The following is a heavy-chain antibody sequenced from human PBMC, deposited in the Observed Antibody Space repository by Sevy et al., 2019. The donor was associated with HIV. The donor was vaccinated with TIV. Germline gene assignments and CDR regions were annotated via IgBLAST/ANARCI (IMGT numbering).Heavy chain of an antibody. CDR2: ISSSSSYI. Sequence: GGSLRLSCAASGFTFSSYSMNWVRQAPGKGLEWVSSISSSSSYIYYAGSVKGRFTISRDNAMNSLYRQMNSLRAEDRGVYYGARGQTIFGVVKWGFDYWGQGTLVTVSS. V-gene: IGHV3-21*01. J-gene: IGHJ4*02. CDR1: GFTFSSYS. CDR3: ARGQTIFGVVKWGFDY. D-gene: IGHD3-3*01.